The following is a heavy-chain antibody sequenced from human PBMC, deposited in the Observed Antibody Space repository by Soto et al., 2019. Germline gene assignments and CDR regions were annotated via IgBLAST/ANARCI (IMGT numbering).Heavy chain of an antibody. CDR3: ARPDTVTTNGMDV. D-gene: IGHD4-17*01. CDR1: GYSFTSYW. J-gene: IGHJ6*02. Sequence: LKISCKGSGYSFTSYWIGWVRQMPGKGLEWMGIIYPGDSDTRYSPSFQGQVTISADKSISTAYLQWSSLKASDTAMYYCARPDTVTTNGMDVWGQGTTVTVSS. V-gene: IGHV5-51*01. CDR2: IYPGDSDT.